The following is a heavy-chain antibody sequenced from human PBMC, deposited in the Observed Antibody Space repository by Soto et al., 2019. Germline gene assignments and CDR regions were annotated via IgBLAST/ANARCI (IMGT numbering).Heavy chain of an antibody. V-gene: IGHV4-34*01. J-gene: IGHJ4*02. CDR3: GRVVLKMAIQSLDS. CDR2: VNPGGIT. CDR1: GGSLSGYY. D-gene: IGHD2-8*01. Sequence: SETLSLTCAVYGGSLSGYYWTWIRQPPGKGLEWIGEVNPGGITNYSPSVKSRLTISLDTSKKQVSLEMTSVTAADTAVYYCGRVVLKMAIQSLDSWGPGTLVTVSS.